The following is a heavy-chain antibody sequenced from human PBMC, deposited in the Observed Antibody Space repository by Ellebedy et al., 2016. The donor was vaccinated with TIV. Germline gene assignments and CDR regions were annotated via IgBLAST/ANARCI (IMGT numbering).Heavy chain of an antibody. Sequence: GESLKISCAASGFTFSSYWMDWVRQAPGKGLVWVSRINSDGSTTNYADSVKGRFTISRDNAKNTLYLQMNSLRAEDTAVYYCARGPDYAKTGYWGQGTLVSVSS. CDR2: INSDGSTT. J-gene: IGHJ4*02. CDR3: ARGPDYAKTGY. CDR1: GFTFSSYW. V-gene: IGHV3-74*01. D-gene: IGHD4-17*01.